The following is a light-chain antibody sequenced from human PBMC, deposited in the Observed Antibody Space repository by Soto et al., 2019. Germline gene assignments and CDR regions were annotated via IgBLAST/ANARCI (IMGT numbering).Light chain of an antibody. CDR3: QHRAGWPPALT. CDR2: DAS. Sequence: EIVLTQSPATLSLSPGERATLSCRASQSVSNYLAWYQQKPGQAPRLLIYDASNRATGIPARFSGSGSGTDCTLTIISLEPEDFAVYFCQHRAGWPPALTFGGGTKVEIK. J-gene: IGKJ4*01. CDR1: QSVSNY. V-gene: IGKV3-11*01.